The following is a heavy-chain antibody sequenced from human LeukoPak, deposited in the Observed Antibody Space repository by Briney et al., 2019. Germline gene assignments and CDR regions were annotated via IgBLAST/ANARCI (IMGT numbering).Heavy chain of an antibody. V-gene: IGHV3-73*01. CDR3: TRSPILYGLYFDY. J-gene: IGHJ4*02. D-gene: IGHD2-2*02. CDR2: IRSKANSYAT. Sequence: GSLRLSCAASGFTFSGSAMHWVRQASGKGLEWVGRIRSKANSYATAYAASVKGWFTISRDDSKNTAYLQMNSLKTEDTAVYYCTRSPILYGLYFDYWGQGTLVTVSS. CDR1: GFTFSGSA.